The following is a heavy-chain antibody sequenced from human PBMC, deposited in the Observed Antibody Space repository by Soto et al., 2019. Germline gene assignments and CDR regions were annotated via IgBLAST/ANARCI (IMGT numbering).Heavy chain of an antibody. V-gene: IGHV1-2*02. Sequence: ASVKVSCKASGFSFTGYYIHWLRQAPGQGLERMGWINAHSGGTEYAQKFQGRVTLTRDTSIATAYLTLTSLTSDDTALYYCAKDLTRQLAYWLDPWGQGTQVTVSS. D-gene: IGHD6-6*01. CDR3: AKDLTRQLAYWLDP. CDR1: GFSFTGYY. CDR2: INAHSGGT. J-gene: IGHJ5*02.